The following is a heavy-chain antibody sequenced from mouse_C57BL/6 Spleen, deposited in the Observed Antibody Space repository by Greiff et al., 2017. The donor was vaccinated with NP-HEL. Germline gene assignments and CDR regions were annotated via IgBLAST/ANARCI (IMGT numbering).Heavy chain of an antibody. Sequence: VQLKQPGAELVRPGSSVKLSCKASGYTFTSYWMHWVKQRPIQGLEWIGNIDPSDSETHYNQKFKDKATLTVDKSSSTAYMQLSSLTSEDSAVYYCARDGNYEGYYAMDYWGQGTSVTVSS. CDR2: IDPSDSET. CDR3: ARDGNYEGYYAMDY. D-gene: IGHD2-1*01. V-gene: IGHV1-52*01. J-gene: IGHJ4*01. CDR1: GYTFTSYW.